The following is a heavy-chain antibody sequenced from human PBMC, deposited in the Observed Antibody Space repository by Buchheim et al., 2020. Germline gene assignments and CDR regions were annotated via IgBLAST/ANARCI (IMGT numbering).Heavy chain of an antibody. Sequence: QVQLQESGPGLVKPSETLSLTCTVSSGSISSYYWSWIRQPPGKGLEWIGYIYYSGTINYNPSLKSRVTISVDTSKNQFSLKLSSVTAADTAVYFCARGGGNWYYGYHYYYYMDVWGKGTT. CDR3: ARGGGNWYYGYHYYYYMDV. CDR2: IYYSGTI. D-gene: IGHD2-15*01. J-gene: IGHJ6*03. V-gene: IGHV4-59*01. CDR1: SGSISSYY.